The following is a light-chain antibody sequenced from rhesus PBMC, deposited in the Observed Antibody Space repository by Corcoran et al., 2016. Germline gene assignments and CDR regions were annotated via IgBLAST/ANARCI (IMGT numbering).Light chain of an antibody. CDR2: VAS. V-gene: IGKV1-25*01. CDR1: QGISSY. Sequence: DIQMTQSPSSLSASVGDRVTITCRASQGISSYLAWYQQKPGKTPKLRIYVASTLQRGVPSRFSGSGSGTDFTHTFSSLQPEDLATDDCQQHNSYPLTFGGGTKVERK. CDR3: QQHNSYPLT. J-gene: IGKJ4*01.